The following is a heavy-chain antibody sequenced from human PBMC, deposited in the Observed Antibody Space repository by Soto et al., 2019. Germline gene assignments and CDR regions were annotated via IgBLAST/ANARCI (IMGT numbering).Heavy chain of an antibody. CDR3: ARDHLAAAGTSFGVWLDP. D-gene: IGHD6-13*01. Sequence: ASVKVSCKASGYTFTSYGISWVRQAPGQGLEWMGWISAYNGNTNYAQKLQGRVTMTTDTSTSTAYMELRSLRSDDTAVYYCARDHLAAAGTSFGVWLDPWGKGTLVTVS. CDR2: ISAYNGNT. V-gene: IGHV1-18*01. J-gene: IGHJ5*02. CDR1: GYTFTSYG.